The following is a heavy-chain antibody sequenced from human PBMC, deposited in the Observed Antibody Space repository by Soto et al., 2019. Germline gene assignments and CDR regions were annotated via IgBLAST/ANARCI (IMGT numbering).Heavy chain of an antibody. CDR2: IYHSGST. D-gene: IGHD3-10*01. J-gene: IGHJ4*02. CDR3: ARRWGEGRVDY. CDR1: GGSISSSNW. V-gene: IGHV4-4*02. Sequence: QVQLQESGPGLVKPSGTLSLTCAVSGGSISSSNWWSWVRQPPGKGLQWIGEIYHSGSTNYIPSLKSRVTISVDESMNQFPPKLSSVAAADPAVFYCARRWGEGRVDYWGQGTLVTVSS.